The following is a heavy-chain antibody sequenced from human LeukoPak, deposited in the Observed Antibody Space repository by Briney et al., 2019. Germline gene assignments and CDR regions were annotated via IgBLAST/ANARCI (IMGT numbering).Heavy chain of an antibody. CDR1: GFTFSAYW. Sequence: GGSLRLSCAASGFTFSAYWMTWVRQAPGKGLAWVANIIEGGDVKYYVDSVKGRFTIFRDNTKNPLSLKMKSLRADDTAVYYCARDNGEFEHNWFDPWGQGTLVTVSS. D-gene: IGHD3-10*01. CDR3: ARDNGEFEHNWFDP. V-gene: IGHV3-7*01. CDR2: IIEGGDVK. J-gene: IGHJ5*02.